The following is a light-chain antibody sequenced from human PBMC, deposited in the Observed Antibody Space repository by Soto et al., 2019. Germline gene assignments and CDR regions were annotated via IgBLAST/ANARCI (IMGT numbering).Light chain of an antibody. CDR3: SSYTSSSTLV. Sequence: QSALTQPASVSGSPGQSITISCTGTNSDVGGYNYVSWYQQHPGKAPKLMIHDVSNRPSGVSNRFSGSKSGNTASLTISGLQAEDEADYYCSSYTSSSTLVFGGGTKLTVL. CDR2: DVS. J-gene: IGLJ2*01. V-gene: IGLV2-14*01. CDR1: NSDVGGYNY.